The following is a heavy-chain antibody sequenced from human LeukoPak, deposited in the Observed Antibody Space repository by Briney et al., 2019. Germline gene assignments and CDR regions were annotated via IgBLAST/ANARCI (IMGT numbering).Heavy chain of an antibody. V-gene: IGHV4-4*07. D-gene: IGHD6-13*01. CDR2: IYTSGST. CDR1: GNSFGDYY. J-gene: IGHJ5*02. Sequence: SETLSLTCTVSGNSFGDYYWSWIRQPAGKGLEWIGRIYTSGSTTYNPSLKSRVTISVDTSKNQFSLKLSSVTAADTAVYYCARHRYSSSWYASGPFDPWGQGTLVTVSS. CDR3: ARHRYSSSWYASGPFDP.